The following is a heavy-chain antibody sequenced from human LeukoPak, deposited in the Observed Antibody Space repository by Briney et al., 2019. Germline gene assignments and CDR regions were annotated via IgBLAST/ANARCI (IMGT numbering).Heavy chain of an antibody. CDR3: TRDSYQSDYYYGMDV. CDR2: ISGSGGST. V-gene: IGHV3-23*01. J-gene: IGHJ6*02. CDR1: GFTFSSYA. Sequence: GGSLRLSCAASGFTFSSYAMSWVRQAPGKGLEWVSAISGSGGSTYYADSVKGRFTISRDDARNTLYLQMNSLRVDDTAVYYCTRDSYQSDYYYGMDVWGQGTTVTVSS. D-gene: IGHD3-16*02.